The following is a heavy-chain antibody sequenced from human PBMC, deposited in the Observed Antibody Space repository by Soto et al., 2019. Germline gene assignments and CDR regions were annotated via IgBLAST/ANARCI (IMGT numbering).Heavy chain of an antibody. D-gene: IGHD2-15*01. Sequence: PSVTLSLTCAVYGGSFSGYYWSWIRQPPGKGLEWIGEINHSGSTNYNPSLKSRVTISVDTSKNQFSLKLSSVTAADTAVYYCARGGIARSYCSGCSCNSNRNWFDPWGQGTLVTVSS. CDR3: ARGGIARSYCSGCSCNSNRNWFDP. CDR2: INHSGST. J-gene: IGHJ5*02. CDR1: GGSFSGYY. V-gene: IGHV4-34*01.